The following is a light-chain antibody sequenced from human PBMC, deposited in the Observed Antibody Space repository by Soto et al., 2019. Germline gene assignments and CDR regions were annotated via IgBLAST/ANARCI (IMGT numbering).Light chain of an antibody. J-gene: IGLJ1*01. CDR3: SSYAGTHIV. Sequence: QSVLTQPPSASGSPGQSFTISCTGTSSDVGGYNYVSWYQQHPGKAPKLMIYDVSKRPSGVPARFSGSKSGNTASLTVSGLQAEDEADYYCSSYAGTHIVFGTGTKVTGL. V-gene: IGLV2-8*01. CDR1: SSDVGGYNY. CDR2: DVS.